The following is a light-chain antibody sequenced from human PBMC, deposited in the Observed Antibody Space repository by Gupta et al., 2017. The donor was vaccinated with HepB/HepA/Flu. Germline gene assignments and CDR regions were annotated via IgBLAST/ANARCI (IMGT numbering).Light chain of an antibody. CDR3: AAWDDSLNGWV. V-gene: IGLV1-44*01. CDR2: SNN. CDR1: SSNIGSNT. Sequence: QSVLTQLPSASGTPGQRVTISCSGSSSNIGSNTVNWYQKLPGTAPQLLIYSNNQRPSGVPDRFSGSRSGISASLAISGLQSEDEADYYCAAWDDSLNGWVFGGGTKLTVL. J-gene: IGLJ3*02.